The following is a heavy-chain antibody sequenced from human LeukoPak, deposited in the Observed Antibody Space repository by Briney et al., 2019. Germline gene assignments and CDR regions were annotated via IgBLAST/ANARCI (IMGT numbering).Heavy chain of an antibody. CDR3: ARDGDCSGGSCYSAHYYYGMDV. D-gene: IGHD2-15*01. J-gene: IGHJ6*04. CDR2: ISYDGSNK. CDR1: GFTFSSYA. V-gene: IGHV3-30*04. Sequence: GGSLRLSCAASGFTFSSYAMHWVRQAPGKGLEWVAVISYDGSNKYYADSVKGRFTISRDNSKNTLYLQMNSLSAEDTAVYYCARDGDCSGGSCYSAHYYYGMDVWGKGTTVTVSS.